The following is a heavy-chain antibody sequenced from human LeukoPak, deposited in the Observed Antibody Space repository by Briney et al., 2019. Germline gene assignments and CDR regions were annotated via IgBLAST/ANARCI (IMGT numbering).Heavy chain of an antibody. Sequence: GASVKVSCKVSGYTLTELSMHWVRQAPGKGLEWMGGFDPEDGETIYAQKFQGRVTMTEDTSTDTAYMELSSLRSEDTAVYYCASLRMDTAMVTTYFDYWGQGTLVTVSS. V-gene: IGHV1-24*01. CDR2: FDPEDGET. CDR3: ASLRMDTAMVTTYFDY. CDR1: GYTLTELS. D-gene: IGHD5-18*01. J-gene: IGHJ4*02.